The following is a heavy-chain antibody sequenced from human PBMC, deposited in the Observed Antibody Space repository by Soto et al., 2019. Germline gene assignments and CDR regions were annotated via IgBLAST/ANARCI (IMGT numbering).Heavy chain of an antibody. CDR1: GFSLSTSGVG. V-gene: IGHV2-5*02. CDR2: IYWDDDK. CDR3: AHMYYYDSSGYLEYYFDY. J-gene: IGHJ4*02. D-gene: IGHD3-22*01. Sequence: PTLVNPTQTLTLTCTFSGFSLSTSGVGVGWIRQPPGKALEWLALIYWDDDKRYSPSLKSRLTITKDTSKNQVVLTMTNMDPVDTATYYCAHMYYYDSSGYLEYYFDYWGQGTLVTVSS.